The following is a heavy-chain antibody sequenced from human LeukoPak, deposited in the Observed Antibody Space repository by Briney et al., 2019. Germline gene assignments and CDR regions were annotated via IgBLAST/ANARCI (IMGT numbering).Heavy chain of an antibody. CDR2: IKQGGSEK. CDR3: ARAFIAVAADY. J-gene: IGHJ4*02. CDR1: GFTFSSYW. Sequence: PGGSLRLSCAASGFTFSSYWMSWVRQAPGKGLEWVANIKQGGSEKYYVDSVKGRFTISRDNAKNSLYLEMKCLRAEDTAVYYCARAFIAVAADYWGQGTLVTVSS. D-gene: IGHD6-19*01. V-gene: IGHV3-7*04.